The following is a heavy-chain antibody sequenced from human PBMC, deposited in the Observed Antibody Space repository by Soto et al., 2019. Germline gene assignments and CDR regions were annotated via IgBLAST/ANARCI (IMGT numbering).Heavy chain of an antibody. CDR3: ARVGSSWMRFDP. V-gene: IGHV6-1*01. CDR1: GDSVSSNSAA. D-gene: IGHD6-13*01. CDR2: TYYRSKWYN. J-gene: IGHJ5*02. Sequence: TLSLTCAISGDSVSSNSAAWNCIMQSPSRCLEWLGRTYYRSKWYNDYAVSVKSRITINPDTSKNQFSLQLNSVTPEDTAVYYCARVGSSWMRFDPWGQGTLVTVSS.